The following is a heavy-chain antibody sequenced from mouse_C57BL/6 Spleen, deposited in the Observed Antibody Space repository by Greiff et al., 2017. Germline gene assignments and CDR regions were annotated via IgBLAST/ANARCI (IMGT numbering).Heavy chain of an antibody. V-gene: IGHV1-72*01. CDR3: ASGDGYYDAMDD. CDR1: GYTFTRYW. J-gene: IGHJ4*01. Sequence: VQLQQPGAELVTPGASVKLSCKASGYTFTRYWMHWVKQRPGRGLEWIGRIDPNSGGTKYNEKFKSTATLTVDKPSSTAYMQRSSLTSEDSAVYYCASGDGYYDAMDDWGQGTSVTVSS. CDR2: IDPNSGGT. D-gene: IGHD2-3*01.